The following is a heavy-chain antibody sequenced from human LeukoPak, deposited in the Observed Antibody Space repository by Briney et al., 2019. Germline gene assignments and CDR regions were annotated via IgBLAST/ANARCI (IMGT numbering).Heavy chain of an antibody. J-gene: IGHJ5*02. CDR3: ARGHLGLSP. CDR1: GGSISSGSYY. V-gene: IGHV4-61*02. Sequence: SQTLSLTCTVSGGSISSGSYYWSWIRQPAGKGLEWIGRIYTSGSTNYNPSLKSRVTISVDTSKNQFSLKLSSVTAVVTAVYYCARGHLGLSPWGQGTLVTVSS. CDR2: IYTSGST. D-gene: IGHD3-10*01.